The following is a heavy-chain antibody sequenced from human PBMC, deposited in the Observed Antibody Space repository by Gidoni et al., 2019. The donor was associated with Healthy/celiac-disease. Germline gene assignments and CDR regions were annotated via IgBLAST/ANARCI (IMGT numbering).Heavy chain of an antibody. CDR2: MRSKANSYAT. CDR3: TRYHSSITIFGVAPFRQDWFDP. Sequence: EVQLVESGGGLVQPGGSLKLSCAASGFTFSGSAMHWVRQASGKGLEWVGRMRSKANSYATAYAASVKGRFTISRDDSKNTAYLQMNSLKTEDTAVYYCTRYHSSITIFGVAPFRQDWFDPWGQGTLVTVSS. D-gene: IGHD3-3*01. J-gene: IGHJ5*02. V-gene: IGHV3-73*02. CDR1: GFTFSGSA.